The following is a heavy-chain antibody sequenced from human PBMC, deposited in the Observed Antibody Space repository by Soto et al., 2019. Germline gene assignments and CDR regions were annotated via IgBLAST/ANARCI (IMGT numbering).Heavy chain of an antibody. CDR1: GGSISSYY. Sequence: ETLSLTCTVSGGSISSYYWSWIRQPPGKGLEWIGYIYYSGSTNYNPSLKSRVTISVDTSKNQFSLKLSSVTAADTAVYYCARVIPGDRFDYWGQGTLVTVSS. J-gene: IGHJ4*02. V-gene: IGHV4-59*01. CDR2: IYYSGST. CDR3: ARVIPGDRFDY. D-gene: IGHD4-17*01.